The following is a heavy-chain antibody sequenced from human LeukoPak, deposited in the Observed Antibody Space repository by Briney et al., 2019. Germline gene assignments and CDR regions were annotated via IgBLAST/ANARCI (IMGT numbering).Heavy chain of an antibody. Sequence: ASVKVSCKASGYTFTAYYMHGARQAPGQGLECMRWINPNRGGTNYAQKFEGRAPMTTDTTISTAYMELSRLRSADTAVYYCARDYYDSSGFGAFDIWGQGTMVTVSS. CDR3: ARDYYDSSGFGAFDI. D-gene: IGHD3-22*01. CDR1: GYTFTAYY. CDR2: INPNRGGT. J-gene: IGHJ3*02. V-gene: IGHV1-2*02.